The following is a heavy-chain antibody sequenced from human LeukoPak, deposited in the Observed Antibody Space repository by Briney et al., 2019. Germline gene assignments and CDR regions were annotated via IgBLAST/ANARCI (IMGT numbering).Heavy chain of an antibody. V-gene: IGHV4-4*02. CDR3: SRENGAFSPFGY. CDR1: GGSITNTNS. D-gene: IGHD2-8*01. Sequence: SQTLSLTCAVSGGSITNTNSGSWVRQPPGQGLEWIGEISLTGLTHYNPSLESRVTVSLDKSKNQLSLNLTSVTAADTAVYYCSRENGAFSPFGYWGQGTLVTVLS. J-gene: IGHJ4*02. CDR2: ISLTGLT.